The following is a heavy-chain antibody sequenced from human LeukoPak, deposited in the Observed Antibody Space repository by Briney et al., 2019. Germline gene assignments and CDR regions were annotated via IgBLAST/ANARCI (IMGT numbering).Heavy chain of an antibody. CDR3: ATYTQNFGAPGTDY. D-gene: IGHD3-10*01. J-gene: IGHJ4*02. CDR1: GFTFSKYW. CDR2: IDKNGREK. V-gene: IGHV3-7*01. Sequence: GGSLRLSCTVSGFTFSKYWMRWVRQAPGKGLEWVASIDKNGREKRYVDSVEGRFTISRDNAKDSVYLQVTSLGAEDTAVYYCATYTQNFGAPGTDYWGQGTLVTVSS.